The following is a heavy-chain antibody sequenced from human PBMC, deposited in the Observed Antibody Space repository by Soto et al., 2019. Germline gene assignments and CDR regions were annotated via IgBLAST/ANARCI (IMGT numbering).Heavy chain of an antibody. D-gene: IGHD3-3*01. CDR3: ARVYDFWSGSIDY. V-gene: IGHV4-4*02. CDR2: VYHSGST. J-gene: IGHJ4*02. Sequence: SETLSLTCAVSGGSISSSNWWSWVRQPPGKGLEWIGEVYHSGSTNYNPSLKSRVTISVDKSKNQFSLKLSSVTAADTAVYYCARVYDFWSGSIDYWGQGTLVTVSS. CDR1: GGSISSSNW.